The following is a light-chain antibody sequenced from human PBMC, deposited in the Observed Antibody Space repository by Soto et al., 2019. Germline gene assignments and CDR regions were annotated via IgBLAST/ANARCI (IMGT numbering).Light chain of an antibody. CDR2: EVS. CDR1: SSDVGAYDY. CDR3: SSFTRSSSLYV. J-gene: IGLJ1*01. Sequence: QSALTQPASVSGSPGQSITISCTGTSSDVGAYDYVSWYQHHPGKAPKLLIYEVSNRPSGVSNRFSASKSGNTASLTISGLQAEDEADYYCSSFTRSSSLYVFGTGTKLTVL. V-gene: IGLV2-14*01.